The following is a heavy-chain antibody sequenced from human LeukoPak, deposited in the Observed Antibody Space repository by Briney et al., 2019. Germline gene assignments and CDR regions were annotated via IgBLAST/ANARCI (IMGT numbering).Heavy chain of an antibody. J-gene: IGHJ4*02. CDR1: GFTFSSYW. CDR3: AKDHIGEAVADY. CDR2: INTDGSST. D-gene: IGHD6-19*01. V-gene: IGHV3-74*01. Sequence: GGSLRLSCAASGFTFSSYWMHWVRQAPGKGLVWVSRINTDGSSTSYADSVKGRFTISRDNSKNTLYLQMNSLRAEDTAVYYCAKDHIGEAVADYWGQGTLVTVSS.